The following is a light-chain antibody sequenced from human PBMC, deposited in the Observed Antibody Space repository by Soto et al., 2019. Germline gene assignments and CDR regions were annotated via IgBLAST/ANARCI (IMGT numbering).Light chain of an antibody. CDR1: QSIETW. V-gene: IGKV1-5*01. Sequence: DIQMTQSPSTLSASIGDTVTITCRASQSIETWLAWYQQKPGKAPKLLIYDASSLQDGVPSRFSGSGSGTDFTLTISSLQPDDFATDYCQQYNTYSPWTFGQGTKVEIK. CDR2: DAS. CDR3: QQYNTYSPWT. J-gene: IGKJ1*01.